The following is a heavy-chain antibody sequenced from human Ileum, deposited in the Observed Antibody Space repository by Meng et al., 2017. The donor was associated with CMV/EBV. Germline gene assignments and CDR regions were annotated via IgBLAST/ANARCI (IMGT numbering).Heavy chain of an antibody. J-gene: IGHJ4*02. CDR1: GFTLSSYW. D-gene: IGHD5-24*01. Sequence: GGSLRLSCAASGFTLSSYWMYWVRRDPGKGLVWVSGISIDGSTRSYADSVKGRFTTSRDNAKNTLYLEMNSLRVEDTAVYYCARGISREKHLDYWGQGTLVTVSS. CDR3: ARGISREKHLDY. CDR2: ISIDGSTR. V-gene: IGHV3-74*01.